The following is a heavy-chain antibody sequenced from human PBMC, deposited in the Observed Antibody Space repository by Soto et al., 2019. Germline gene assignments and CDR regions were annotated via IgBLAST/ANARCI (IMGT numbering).Heavy chain of an antibody. CDR3: ARDNGMAASFDP. D-gene: IGHD2-8*01. Sequence: GGSLRLSCAASGFTFSSYSMNWARQAPGKGLEWIAYITSSSTTIFYADSVKGRFTISRDNAKNSLYLQMNSLRDEDTAVYYCARDNGMAASFDPWGQGTLVTVYS. J-gene: IGHJ5*02. CDR2: ITSSSTTI. V-gene: IGHV3-48*02. CDR1: GFTFSSYS.